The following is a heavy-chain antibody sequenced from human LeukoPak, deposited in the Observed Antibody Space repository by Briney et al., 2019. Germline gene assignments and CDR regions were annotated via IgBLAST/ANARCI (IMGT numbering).Heavy chain of an antibody. V-gene: IGHV3-48*04. J-gene: IGHJ4*02. Sequence: GGSLRLSCAASGFTVSSNYMSWVRQAPGKGLEWVSYISSSSSTIYYADSVKGRFTISRDNAKNTLYLQMNSLRAEDTAVYYCAKEMATIPYFDYWGQGTLVTVSS. CDR2: ISSSSSTI. CDR1: GFTVSSNY. CDR3: AKEMATIPYFDY. D-gene: IGHD5-24*01.